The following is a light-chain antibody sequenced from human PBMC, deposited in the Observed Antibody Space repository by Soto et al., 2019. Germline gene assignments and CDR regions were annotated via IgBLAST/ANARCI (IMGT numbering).Light chain of an antibody. CDR3: QQRSNWPPIT. V-gene: IGKV3-11*01. J-gene: IGKJ5*01. CDR1: QSVSSNY. Sequence: EIVLTQSPGTLSLSPGERATFSCRASQSVSSNYLAWYQQKPGQAPRLLIYGAFKRATGIPARFSGSGSGTDFTLTISSLEPEDFAVYYCQQRSNWPPITFGQGTRLEI. CDR2: GAF.